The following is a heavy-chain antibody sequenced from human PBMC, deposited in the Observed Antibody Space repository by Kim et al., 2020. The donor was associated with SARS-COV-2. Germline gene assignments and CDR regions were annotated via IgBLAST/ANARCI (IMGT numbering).Heavy chain of an antibody. V-gene: IGHV3-30*07. J-gene: IGHJ6*02. CDR3: ARDPYKSSSRGLDV. Sequence: AAPVKGRFTVSRDNSNNPVHLEMASLRAEDTAVYYCARDPYKSSSRGLDVWGQGTTVTVSS. D-gene: IGHD6-19*01.